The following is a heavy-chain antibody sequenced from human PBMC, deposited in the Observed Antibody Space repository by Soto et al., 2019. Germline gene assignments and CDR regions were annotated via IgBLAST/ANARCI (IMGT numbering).Heavy chain of an antibody. J-gene: IGHJ4*02. CDR3: AKAITDEYAPLAY. V-gene: IGHV3-23*01. CDR2: ISGGADDT. CDR1: GFTFSNYA. Sequence: EVQLLESGGGLVQPGGSLRLSCTASGFTFSNYAMGWVRQAPGKGLEWVSVISGGADDTHYADSVKGRFTISRDNSKNMLYVQMDSLRAEDTAVYYCAKAITDEYAPLAYWGQGMRVTVSS. D-gene: IGHD3-10*01.